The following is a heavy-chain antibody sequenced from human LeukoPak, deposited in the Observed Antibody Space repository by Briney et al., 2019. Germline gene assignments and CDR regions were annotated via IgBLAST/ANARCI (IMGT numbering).Heavy chain of an antibody. CDR2: ISGSGGST. V-gene: IGHV3-23*01. CDR1: GFTFSSYA. Sequence: GGSLRLSCAASGFTFSSYAMSWVRQAPGKGLEWVSAISGSGGSTYYADSVKGRFSISRDNSNNMLYLQMNSLRAEDTAIYYCVKARGGSGWFLEYWGQGTLVTVSS. CDR3: VKARGGSGWFLEY. D-gene: IGHD6-19*01. J-gene: IGHJ4*02.